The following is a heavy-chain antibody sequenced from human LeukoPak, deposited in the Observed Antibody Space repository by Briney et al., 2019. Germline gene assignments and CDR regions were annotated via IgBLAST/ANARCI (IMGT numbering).Heavy chain of an antibody. CDR1: GFTFSSYW. CDR2: IKQDGSEK. J-gene: IGHJ4*02. Sequence: GGSLRLSCAASGFTFSSYWMSWVRQAPGKGLEWVANIKQDGSEKYYVDSVKGRFTISRDNAKNSLYLQMNSLRAEDTAVYYCAKDLRETRSVDYYGSGSPHWGQGTLVTVSS. D-gene: IGHD3-10*01. V-gene: IGHV3-7*03. CDR3: AKDLRETRSVDYYGSGSPH.